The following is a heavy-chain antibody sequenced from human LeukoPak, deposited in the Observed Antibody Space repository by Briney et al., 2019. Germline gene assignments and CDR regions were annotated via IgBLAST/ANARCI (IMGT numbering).Heavy chain of an antibody. D-gene: IGHD2-2*01. CDR3: ARATHPGDIVVVPAALDY. CDR2: ISGSGGST. V-gene: IGHV3-23*01. CDR1: GFTFSSYA. J-gene: IGHJ4*02. Sequence: GGSLRLSCAASGFTFSSYAMSWVRQAPGKGLEWVSAISGSGGSTYYADSVKGRFTISRDNAKNSLYLQMNSLRAEDTAVYYCARATHPGDIVVVPAALDYWGQGTLVTVSS.